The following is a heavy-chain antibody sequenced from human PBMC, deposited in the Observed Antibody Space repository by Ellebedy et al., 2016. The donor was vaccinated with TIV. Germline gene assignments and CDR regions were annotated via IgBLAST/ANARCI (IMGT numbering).Heavy chain of an antibody. V-gene: IGHV3-74*01. J-gene: IGHJ4*02. CDR1: GFTFSSYW. CDR2: INSDVSST. Sequence: GGSLRLSCAASGFTFSSYWMHWVRQAPGKGLVWVSRINSDVSSTSYADSVKGRFTISRDNAKNTLYLQMNSLRAEDTALYYCAKDNTLYYDSSVYSDYWGQGTLVTVSS. CDR3: AKDNTLYYDSSVYSDY. D-gene: IGHD3-22*01.